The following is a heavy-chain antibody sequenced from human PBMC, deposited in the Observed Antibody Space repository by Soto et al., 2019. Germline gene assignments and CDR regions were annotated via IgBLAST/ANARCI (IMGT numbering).Heavy chain of an antibody. CDR1: GFSLSTSGVS. CDR2: IYWDDDK. D-gene: IGHD1-26*01. Sequence: QITLKESGPTLVKPTQTLTLTCTFSGFSLSTSGVSVGWIRQPPGKALEWLALIYWDDDKRYSPSLKSRLTNPKDTPKNPVVLTMTNMDPVDTATYYCAHSALQTGDFDHWGQGTLVTVSS. J-gene: IGHJ4*02. V-gene: IGHV2-5*02. CDR3: AHSALQTGDFDH.